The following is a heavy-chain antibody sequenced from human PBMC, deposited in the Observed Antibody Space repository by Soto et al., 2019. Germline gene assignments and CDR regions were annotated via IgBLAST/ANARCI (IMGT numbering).Heavy chain of an antibody. Sequence: PSETLSLTCTVSGGSVSSGSYYWSWIRQPPGKGLEWIGYIYCSGSTNYNPSLKSRVTISVDTSKNQFSLKLSSVTAADTAVYYCAGGSYCSSTSCPSYYYGMDVWGQGTTVTVSS. CDR2: IYCSGST. CDR1: GGSVSSGSYY. V-gene: IGHV4-61*01. CDR3: AGGSYCSSTSCPSYYYGMDV. D-gene: IGHD2-2*01. J-gene: IGHJ6*02.